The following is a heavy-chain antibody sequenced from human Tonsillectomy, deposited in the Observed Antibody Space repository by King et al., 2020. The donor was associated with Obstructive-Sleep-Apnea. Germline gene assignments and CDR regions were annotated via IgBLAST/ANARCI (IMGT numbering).Heavy chain of an antibody. J-gene: IGHJ4*02. CDR3: ARAMVRGVTSRWNY. CDR2: INHSGST. Sequence: VQLQQWGAGLLKPSETLSLTCAVYGVSFSGYYWSWIRQPPGKGLEWMGEINHSGSTNYNPSLKSRVTISLDTSKNQFSLKLSSVTAADTAVYYCARAMVRGVTSRWNYWGQGTLVTVSS. V-gene: IGHV4-34*01. CDR1: GVSFSGYY. D-gene: IGHD3-10*01.